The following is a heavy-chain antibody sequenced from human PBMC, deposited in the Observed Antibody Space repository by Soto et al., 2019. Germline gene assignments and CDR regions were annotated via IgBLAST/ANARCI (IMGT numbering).Heavy chain of an antibody. V-gene: IGHV3-48*02. D-gene: IGHD3-9*01. Sequence: EVQLVESGGGLVQPGGSLRLSCAASGFTFSSYSMNWVRQAPGKGLEWVSYISSSSSTIYYADSVKGRFTISRDKVKNALYLQMNSLRDEDTAVYYCARVAPTVLRYFDWPPPPYYYYYGMDVWGQGTTVTVSS. CDR1: GFTFSSYS. CDR2: ISSSSSTI. CDR3: ARVAPTVLRYFDWPPPPYYYYYGMDV. J-gene: IGHJ6*02.